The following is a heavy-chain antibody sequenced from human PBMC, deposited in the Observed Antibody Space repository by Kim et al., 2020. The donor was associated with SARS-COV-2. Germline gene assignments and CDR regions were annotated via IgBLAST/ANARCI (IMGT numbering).Heavy chain of an antibody. CDR1: GFTFDNFG. D-gene: IGHD6-13*01. CDR3: ARAEVAAAQHFHGMDV. J-gene: IGHJ6*04. CDR2: ISWNSASV. V-gene: IGHV3-9*01. Sequence: GGSLRLSCQASGFTFDNFGIHWVRQAPGKGLEWVSGISWNSASVFYADSVKGRFTIYRDNDKNFVYLQIESLKSEDTALYYCARAEVAAAQHFHGMDVWGRGTADSVSS.